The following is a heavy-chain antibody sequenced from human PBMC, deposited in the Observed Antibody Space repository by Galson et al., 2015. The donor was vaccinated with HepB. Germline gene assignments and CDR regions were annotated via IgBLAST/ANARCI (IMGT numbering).Heavy chain of an antibody. V-gene: IGHV3-7*03. CDR1: GFTFSSYW. J-gene: IGHJ4*02. D-gene: IGHD6-19*01. Sequence: SLRLSCAASGFTFSSYWMSWVRQAPGKGLEWVANLKQDGSEKYYVDSVKGRFTISRDNAKNSLYLQMNSLRAEDTAVYYCARDRGGAVAGTFDYWGQGTLVTVSS. CDR2: LKQDGSEK. CDR3: ARDRGGAVAGTFDY.